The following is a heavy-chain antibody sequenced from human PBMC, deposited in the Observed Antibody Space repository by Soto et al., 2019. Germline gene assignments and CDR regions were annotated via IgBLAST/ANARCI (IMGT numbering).Heavy chain of an antibody. D-gene: IGHD6-13*01. CDR1: GGSISSYY. J-gene: IGHJ4*02. Sequence: SETLSLTCTVSGGSISSYYWSRIRQPPGKGLEWIGYIYYSGSTNYNPSLKSRVTISVDTSKNQFSLKLSSVTAADTAVYYCARTPGAAGVPGGGYYFDYWGQGTLVTVSS. CDR3: ARTPGAAGVPGGGYYFDY. V-gene: IGHV4-59*01. CDR2: IYYSGST.